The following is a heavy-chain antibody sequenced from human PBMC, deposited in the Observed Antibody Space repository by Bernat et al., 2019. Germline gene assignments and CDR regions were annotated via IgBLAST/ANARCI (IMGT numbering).Heavy chain of an antibody. CDR1: GGSISSYY. D-gene: IGHD2-15*01. CDR2: IYYSGST. V-gene: IGHV4-59*01. Sequence: QVQLQESGPGLVKPSETLSLTCTVSGGSISSYYWSWIRQPPGKGLEWIGYIYYSGSTNYNPSLKSRVTISVDASENQFSLKLSSVTAADAAVYYWARGSCSGGSCYYYYYYMDVWGKGTTVTVSS. J-gene: IGHJ6*03. CDR3: ARGSCSGGSCYYYYYYMDV.